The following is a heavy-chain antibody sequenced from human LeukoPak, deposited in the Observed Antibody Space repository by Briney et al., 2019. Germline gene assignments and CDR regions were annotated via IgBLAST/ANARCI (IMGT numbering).Heavy chain of an antibody. CDR1: GFTFSSYS. Sequence: GGSLRLSCAASGFTFSSYSMNWVRQAPGKGLEWVSYISSSGSTIYYADSVKGRFTISRDNSKNTLYLQMNSLRAEDTAVYYCAKVEWPDAFSIRGQGTMVTVSS. CDR3: AKVEWPDAFSI. CDR2: ISSSGSTI. J-gene: IGHJ3*02. V-gene: IGHV3-48*01. D-gene: IGHD3-3*01.